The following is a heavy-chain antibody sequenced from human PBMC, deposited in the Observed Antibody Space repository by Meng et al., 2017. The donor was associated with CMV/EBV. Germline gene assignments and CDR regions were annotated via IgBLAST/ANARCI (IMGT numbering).Heavy chain of an antibody. CDR3: ARGTANWGLYFDY. D-gene: IGHD7-27*01. Sequence: SETLSLTCTVSGYSISSGYYWGWIRQPPGKGLEWIGSIYYSGSTYYNPSLKSRVTISVDTSKNQFSLKLSSVTAADTAVYYCARGTANWGLYFDYWGQGTLVTVSS. CDR2: IYYSGST. CDR1: GYSISSGYY. J-gene: IGHJ4*02. V-gene: IGHV4-38-2*02.